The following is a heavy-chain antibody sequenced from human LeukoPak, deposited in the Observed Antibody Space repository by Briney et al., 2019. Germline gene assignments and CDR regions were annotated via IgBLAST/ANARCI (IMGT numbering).Heavy chain of an antibody. CDR1: GSTFSSYS. J-gene: IGHJ6*02. Sequence: GGSLRLSCAASGSTFSSYSMNWVRQAPGKGLEWVSYISSSSSTIYYADSVKGRFTISRDNAKNSLYLQMNSLRDEDTAVYYCASNYYDFWSGYFHYYYYGMDVWGQGTTVTVSS. CDR3: ASNYYDFWSGYFHYYYYGMDV. V-gene: IGHV3-48*02. D-gene: IGHD3-3*01. CDR2: ISSSSSTI.